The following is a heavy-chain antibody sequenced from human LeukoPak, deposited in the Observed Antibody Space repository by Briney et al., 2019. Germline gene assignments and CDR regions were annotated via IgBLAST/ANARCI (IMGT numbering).Heavy chain of an antibody. CDR2: IIPILGIA. V-gene: IGHV1-69*04. D-gene: IGHD3-22*01. J-gene: IGHJ4*02. Sequence: SVKVSCKASGYPFIEHSIHWLRQAPGQGLEWMGRIIPILGIANYAQKFQGRVTITADKSTSTAYMELSSLRSEDTAVYYCARDPSYYYDSSGYPIDYWGQGTLVTVSS. CDR3: ARDPSYYYDSSGYPIDY. CDR1: GYPFIEHS.